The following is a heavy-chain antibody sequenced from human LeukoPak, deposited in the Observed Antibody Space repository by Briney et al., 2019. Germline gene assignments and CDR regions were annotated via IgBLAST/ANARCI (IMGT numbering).Heavy chain of an antibody. J-gene: IGHJ4*02. V-gene: IGHV3-53*01. D-gene: IGHD3-16*01. CDR2: IYSGGST. CDR3: ARDVGGAPDY. Sequence: GGSLRLSCVASGFTVSSNYMSWVRQAPGKGLEWVSVIYSGGSTDYADSVKGRFTISRDNSKNTLYLQMNSLRAEDTAVYYCARDVGGAPDYWGQGTLVTVSS. CDR1: GFTVSSNY.